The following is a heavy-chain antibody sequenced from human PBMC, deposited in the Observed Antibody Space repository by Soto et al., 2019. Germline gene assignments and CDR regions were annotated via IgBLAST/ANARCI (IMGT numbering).Heavy chain of an antibody. CDR2: IYYSGST. CDR3: ARSYSSSWYGFWFDP. Sequence: SETLSLTCTVSGGSVSSGSYYWSWIRQPPGKGLEWIGYIYYSGSTNYNPSLKSRVTISVDTSKNQFSLKLSSVTAADTAVYYCARSYSSSWYGFWFDPWGQGTLVSVSS. J-gene: IGHJ5*02. V-gene: IGHV4-61*01. D-gene: IGHD6-13*01. CDR1: GGSVSSGSYY.